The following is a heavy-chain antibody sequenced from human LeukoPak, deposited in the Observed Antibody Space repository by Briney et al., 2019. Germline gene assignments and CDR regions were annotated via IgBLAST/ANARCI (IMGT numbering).Heavy chain of an antibody. CDR2: INPHNGDT. V-gene: IGHV1-2*02. CDR3: ATVRDIVVGGGPYYFDY. Sequence: GVSVKVPCKASGYTFIGYYLHWVRQAPGQGLEWMGWINPHNGDTNYAQKFQGRVTMTRDTSITTAYMDLSRLKSDDTAVYYCATVRDIVVGGGPYYFDYWGQGTLVTVSS. J-gene: IGHJ4*02. CDR1: GYTFIGYY. D-gene: IGHD2-15*01.